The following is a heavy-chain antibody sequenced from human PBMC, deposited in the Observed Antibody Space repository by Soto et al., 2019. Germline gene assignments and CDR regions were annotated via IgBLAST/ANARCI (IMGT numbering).Heavy chain of an antibody. J-gene: IGHJ3*02. V-gene: IGHV1-69*06. CDR3: ARSRRTGTTRDGAFDI. CDR1: GGPFSSYA. D-gene: IGHD1-7*01. Sequence: SVKVSCKASGGPFSSYAIIWVRQAPGQGLEWMGGIIPIFGTANYAQKFQGRVTITADKSTSTAYMELSSLRSEDTAVYYCARSRRTGTTRDGAFDIWGQGTMVTVSS. CDR2: IIPIFGTA.